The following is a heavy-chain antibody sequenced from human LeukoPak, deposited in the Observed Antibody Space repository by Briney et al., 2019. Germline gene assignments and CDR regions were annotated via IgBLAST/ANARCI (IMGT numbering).Heavy chain of an antibody. CDR2: ISYGSTAI. CDR3: ASDGPGGWNADH. CDR1: GFSFSTDE. D-gene: IGHD1-1*01. V-gene: IGHV3-48*03. J-gene: IGHJ4*02. Sequence: GESLRLSCAASGFSFSTDEMMWVRQPPGKGLESISYISYGSTAIYYADSVKGRFTVSRDDAKNALYLQMDRLRVEDTAVYYCASDGPGGWNADHWGPGTLVTVSS.